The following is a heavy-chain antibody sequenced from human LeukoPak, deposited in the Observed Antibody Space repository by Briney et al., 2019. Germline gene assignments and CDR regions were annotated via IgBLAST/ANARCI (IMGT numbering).Heavy chain of an antibody. V-gene: IGHV3-30*18. CDR3: AKLPVLRYCDWPQTHSIIDY. J-gene: IGHJ4*02. CDR1: GFTFSIYG. Sequence: GRSLRLSCAASGFTFSIYGMHWVRQAPGKGLEWVEVISYDGSNKYYADSVKGRFTISRDNYKNTLYLQMNSLRAEDTAVYYCAKLPVLRYCDWPQTHSIIDYWGQGTLVTVSS. D-gene: IGHD3-9*01. CDR2: ISYDGSNK.